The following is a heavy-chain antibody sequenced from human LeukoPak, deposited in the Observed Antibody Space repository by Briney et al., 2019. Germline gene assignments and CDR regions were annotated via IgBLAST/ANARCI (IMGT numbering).Heavy chain of an antibody. V-gene: IGHV4-59*02. J-gene: IGHJ4*02. CDR3: ARGVRWLQLSYFDY. CDR2: IYYSESA. D-gene: IGHD5-24*01. CDR1: GDSVSNYY. Sequence: SETLSLTCTVSGDSVSNYYWSWIRQPPGKRLEWIGCIYYSESATYNPSLKSRVTISVDTSKNQFSLKLSSVTAADTAVYYCARGVRWLQLSYFDYWGQGTLVTVSS.